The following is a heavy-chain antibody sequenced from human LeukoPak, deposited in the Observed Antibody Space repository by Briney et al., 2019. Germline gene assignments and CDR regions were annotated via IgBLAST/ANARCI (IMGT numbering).Heavy chain of an antibody. CDR1: GGSISSYY. V-gene: IGHV4-59*08. CDR2: IYYTGST. D-gene: IGHD3-16*01. CDR3: ATSRRSEGVEY. J-gene: IGHJ4*02. Sequence: SETLSLTCTVSGGSISSYYWSWIRQPPGKGLGWIGYIYYTGSTNYNPSLKSRVTISMDTSKNQFSLKLSSVTAADTAVYYCATSRRSEGVEYWGQGTLVTVSS.